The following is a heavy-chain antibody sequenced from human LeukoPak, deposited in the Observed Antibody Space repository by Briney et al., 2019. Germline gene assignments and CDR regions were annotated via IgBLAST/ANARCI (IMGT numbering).Heavy chain of an antibody. J-gene: IGHJ4*02. CDR1: GFTFSRSA. Sequence: GGSLRLSCTASGFTFSRSAMTWVRQAPGKGLEWLSSIIISDGRTYYSDPVKGRVTISRDISKNTLYLQMISLRAEDTAVYYCATDVDNIPLQHWGQGTLVTVSS. CDR2: IIISDGRT. CDR3: ATDVDNIPLQH. D-gene: IGHD2-2*02. V-gene: IGHV3-23*01.